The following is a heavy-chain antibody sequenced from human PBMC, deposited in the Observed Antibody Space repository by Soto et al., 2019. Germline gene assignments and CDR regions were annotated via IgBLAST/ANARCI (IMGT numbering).Heavy chain of an antibody. J-gene: IGHJ6*02. D-gene: IGHD6-19*01. CDR3: ARDKEDIAVAGTCGMDV. Sequence: SVKVSCKASGGTFSSYAISWVRQAPGQGLEWMGGINPIFGTANYAQKFQGRVTITADESTSTAYMELSSLRSEDTAVYYCARDKEDIAVAGTCGMDVWGQGTTVTVSS. CDR1: GGTFSSYA. V-gene: IGHV1-69*13. CDR2: INPIFGTA.